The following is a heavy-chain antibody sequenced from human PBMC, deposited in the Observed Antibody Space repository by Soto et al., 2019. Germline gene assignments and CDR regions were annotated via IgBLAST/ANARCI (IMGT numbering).Heavy chain of an antibody. D-gene: IGHD1-26*01. J-gene: IGHJ4*02. CDR3: ARDPSGEGATTPGFDY. V-gene: IGHV6-1*01. CDR1: GDSVSSNSAA. Sequence: SQTLSLTCAISGDSVSSNSAAWNWIRQSPSRGLGWLGRTYYRSKWYNDYAVSVKSRITINPDTSKNQFSLQLNSVTPEDTAVYYCARDPSGEGATTPGFDYWGQGTLVTVSS. CDR2: TYYRSKWYN.